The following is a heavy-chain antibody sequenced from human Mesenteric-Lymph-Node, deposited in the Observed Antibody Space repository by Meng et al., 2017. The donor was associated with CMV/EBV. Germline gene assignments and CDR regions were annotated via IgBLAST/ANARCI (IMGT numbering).Heavy chain of an antibody. V-gene: IGHV3-30*04. Sequence: GGSLRLSCAASGFTFSSYAMHWVRQAPGKGLEWVAVISYDGSNKYYADSVKGRFTISRDNSKNTLYLQMNSLRAEDTAVYYCARDRLLEWLLSSYYYGMDVWGQGTTVTVSS. CDR2: ISYDGSNK. CDR1: GFTFSSYA. CDR3: ARDRLLEWLLSSYYYGMDV. D-gene: IGHD3-3*01. J-gene: IGHJ6*02.